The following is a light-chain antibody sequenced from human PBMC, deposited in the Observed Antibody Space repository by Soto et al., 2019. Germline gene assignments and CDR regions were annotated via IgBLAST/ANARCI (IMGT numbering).Light chain of an antibody. J-gene: IGLJ1*01. CDR1: SGHSSYA. CDR2: LNSDGSH. Sequence: QRVLTQSPSDSASLGASVKLTCTLSSGHSSYAIAWHQQQPEKGPRYLMKLNSDGSHSKGDGIPDRFSGSSSGAERYLTISSLQSEDEADYYCQTWGTGIHYVFGTGTKLTVL. V-gene: IGLV4-69*01. CDR3: QTWGTGIHYV.